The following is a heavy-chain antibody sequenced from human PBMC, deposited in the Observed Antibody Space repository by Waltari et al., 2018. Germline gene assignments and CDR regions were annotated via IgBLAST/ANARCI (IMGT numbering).Heavy chain of an antibody. J-gene: IGHJ5*02. D-gene: IGHD6-6*01. CDR1: GFPFSSYA. CDR3: AKDISSSSSGFVFDP. Sequence: EVQLVESGVGLVQPGLSLRLSCAASGFPFSSYAMSWVRQVPGKGLEWVSAISGSGGSTYYADSVKGRFTISRDNSKNTLYLQMNSLRAEDTAVYYCAKDISSSSSGFVFDPWGQGTLVTVAS. V-gene: IGHV3-23*04. CDR2: ISGSGGST.